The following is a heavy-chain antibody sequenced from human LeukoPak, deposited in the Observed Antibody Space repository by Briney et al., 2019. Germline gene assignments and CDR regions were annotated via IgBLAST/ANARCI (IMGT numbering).Heavy chain of an antibody. V-gene: IGHV4-39*07. CDR2: IYVSGAT. Sequence: SDTLSPTHTVSGGSISSSSYYCGWIREPPWKGLEWYGSIYVSGATYYNPSLKSRVTISVDTSKNQFSLKLSSVTAADTAVYYCARASRSWAYFDYWGQGTLVTVSS. D-gene: IGHD1-26*01. CDR3: ARASRSWAYFDY. J-gene: IGHJ4*02. CDR1: GGSISSSSYY.